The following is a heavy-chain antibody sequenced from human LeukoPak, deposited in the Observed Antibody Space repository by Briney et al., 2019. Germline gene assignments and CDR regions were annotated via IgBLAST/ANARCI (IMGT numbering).Heavy chain of an antibody. CDR2: ISGSGGST. Sequence: PGGSLRLSCAASGFTFSSYAMSWVRQAPGKGLEWVSAISGSGGSTYYADSVKGRFTISRDNSKNTLYLQMNSLRAGDTAVYYCAKAGGSGRHYFDYWGQGTLVTVSS. V-gene: IGHV3-23*01. CDR1: GFTFSSYA. J-gene: IGHJ4*02. CDR3: AKAGGSGRHYFDY. D-gene: IGHD3-10*01.